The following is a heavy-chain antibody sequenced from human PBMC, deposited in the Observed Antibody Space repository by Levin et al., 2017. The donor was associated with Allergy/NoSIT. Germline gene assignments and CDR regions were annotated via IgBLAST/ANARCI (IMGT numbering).Heavy chain of an antibody. Sequence: PGGSLRLSCTASGFSFDDYAMHWVRQAPGKGLEWVSGISWNNDNIAYADSVKGRFTISRDNAKNSLYLQMDSLRTDDTALYYCAKGKFEDSSLFYFNLWGQGTLVTVSS. J-gene: IGHJ4*02. CDR1: GFSFDDYA. CDR3: AKGKFEDSSLFYFNL. CDR2: ISWNNDNI. D-gene: IGHD3-22*01. V-gene: IGHV3-9*01.